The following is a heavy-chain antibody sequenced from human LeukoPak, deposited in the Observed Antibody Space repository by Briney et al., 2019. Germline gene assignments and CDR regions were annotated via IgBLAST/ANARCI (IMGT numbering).Heavy chain of an antibody. J-gene: IGHJ2*01. V-gene: IGHV1-69*05. Sequence: GASVKVSCKAPGGTFSSYAISWVRQAPGQGLEWMGGIIPIFGTANYAQKFQGRVTITTDESTSTAYMELSSLRSEDTAVYYCASSYDRKMAWYFDLWGRGTLVTVSS. D-gene: IGHD3-22*01. CDR3: ASSYDRKMAWYFDL. CDR2: IIPIFGTA. CDR1: GGTFSSYA.